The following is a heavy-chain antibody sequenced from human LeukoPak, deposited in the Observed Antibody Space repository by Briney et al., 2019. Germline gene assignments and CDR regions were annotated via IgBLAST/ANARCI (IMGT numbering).Heavy chain of an antibody. CDR3: AREFFEDYYDSSGYYYGQPNWFDP. Sequence: SGTLSLTCAVSGGSISSSNWWSWVRQPPGKGLEWIGEIYHSGSTNYNPSLKSRVTISVDKSKNQFSLKLSSVTAADTAVYYSAREFFEDYYDSSGYYYGQPNWFDPWGQGTLVTVSS. J-gene: IGHJ5*02. CDR2: IYHSGST. V-gene: IGHV4-4*02. D-gene: IGHD3-22*01. CDR1: GGSISSSNW.